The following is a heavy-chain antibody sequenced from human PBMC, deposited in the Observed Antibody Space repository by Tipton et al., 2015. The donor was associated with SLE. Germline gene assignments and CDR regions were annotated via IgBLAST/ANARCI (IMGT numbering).Heavy chain of an antibody. Sequence: TLSLTCTVSGGSISSGSYYWSWIRQPAGKGLEWIGYIYYNGSTNYNPSLKSRVTISVDTPKKQFSLKLNSVTAADTAVYYCARVGVYSQGRWGQGTLVTVSS. CDR2: IYYNGST. CDR1: GGSISSGSYY. D-gene: IGHD5/OR15-5a*01. V-gene: IGHV4-61*10. CDR3: ARVGVYSQGR. J-gene: IGHJ4*02.